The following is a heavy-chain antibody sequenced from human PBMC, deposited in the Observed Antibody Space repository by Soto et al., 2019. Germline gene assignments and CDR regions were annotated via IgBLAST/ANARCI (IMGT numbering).Heavy chain of an antibody. CDR3: ARVVPGAEAWFGP. CDR1: VYTFANYG. Sequence: XSVKVSCKTSVYTFANYGITWVRQAPGQPLEWLGWISLYSDGTNYAQKFQGRVSMTTDTSTTTAYMELRSLRSDDTAVYYCARVVPGAEAWFGPWGQGTLVTSPQ. D-gene: IGHD2-2*01. CDR2: ISLYSDGT. V-gene: IGHV1-18*01. J-gene: IGHJ5*02.